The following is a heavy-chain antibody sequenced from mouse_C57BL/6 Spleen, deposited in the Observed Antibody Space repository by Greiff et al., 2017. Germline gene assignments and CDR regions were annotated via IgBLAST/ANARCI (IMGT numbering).Heavy chain of an antibody. CDR2: IYPGDGDT. CDR1: GYAFSSSW. D-gene: IGHD1-1*01. J-gene: IGHJ4*01. V-gene: IGHV1-82*01. CDR3: AIYYCSSYPYAKGY. Sequence: VQLPQSGPELVKPGASVKISCKASGYAFSSSWMNWVKQRPGKGLEWIGRIYPGDGDTNYNGKFKGKATLTADKSSSTAYMQLSSLTSEDSAVYFCAIYYCSSYPYAKGYWGQGTSVTVAS.